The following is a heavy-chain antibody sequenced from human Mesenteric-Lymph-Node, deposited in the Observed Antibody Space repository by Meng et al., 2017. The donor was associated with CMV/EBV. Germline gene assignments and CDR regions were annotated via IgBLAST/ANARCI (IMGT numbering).Heavy chain of an antibody. Sequence: ASVKVSCKTSGYTFTSYYMHWVRQAPGQGLEWMGWINPNSGDTNYAQKFEGRVTMTRDTSSGTAYMELNRLRSDDTAVYYCARGAPNYYGSGSYSRDNWGQGTLVTVSS. CDR3: ARGAPNYYGSGSYSRDN. J-gene: IGHJ4*02. CDR1: GYTFTSYY. V-gene: IGHV1-2*02. D-gene: IGHD3-10*01. CDR2: INPNSGDT.